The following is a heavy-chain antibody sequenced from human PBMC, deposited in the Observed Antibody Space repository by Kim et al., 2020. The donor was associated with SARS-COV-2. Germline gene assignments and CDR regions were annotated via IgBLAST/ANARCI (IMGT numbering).Heavy chain of an antibody. Sequence: ASVKVSCKVSGYTLTELSMHWVRQAPGKGLEWMGGFDTEDGETIYAQKFQGRVTMTEDTSTDTAYMELSSLRSEDTAVYYCATTVDTAMTAVSWFDPWGQGTLVTVSS. CDR1: GYTLTELS. J-gene: IGHJ5*02. CDR3: ATTVDTAMTAVSWFDP. D-gene: IGHD5-18*01. V-gene: IGHV1-24*01. CDR2: FDTEDGET.